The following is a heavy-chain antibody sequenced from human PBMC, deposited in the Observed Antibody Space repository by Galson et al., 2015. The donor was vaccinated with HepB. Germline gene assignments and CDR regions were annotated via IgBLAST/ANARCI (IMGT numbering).Heavy chain of an antibody. V-gene: IGHV3-30-3*01. CDR1: GFTLSNYA. J-gene: IGHJ2*01. CDR2: ISNDGSLQ. Sequence: SLRLSCAASGFTLSNYAMHWVRQAPGKGLEWVALISNDGSLQNYVGSVRGRFTISRDNSRNTLYLQMNSLSSEDTAVYYCVRPLGGMWWYFGLWGRGTLVTVSS. D-gene: IGHD3-10*01. CDR3: VRPLGGMWWYFGL.